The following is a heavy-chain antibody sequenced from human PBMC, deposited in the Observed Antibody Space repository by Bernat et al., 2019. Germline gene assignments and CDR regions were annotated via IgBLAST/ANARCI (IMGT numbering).Heavy chain of an antibody. D-gene: IGHD5-12*01. CDR2: IYYSGST. CDR3: ARHWGSGYDYPALDY. J-gene: IGHJ4*02. CDR1: GGSISSYY. V-gene: IGHV4-59*08. Sequence: QVQLQESGPGLVKPSETLSLTCTVSGGSISSYYWSWIRQPPGKGLEWIGYIYYSGSTNYNPSLKSRVTISVDTSKNQFSLKLSSVTAADTAVYYCARHWGSGYDYPALDYWGQGTLVTVSS.